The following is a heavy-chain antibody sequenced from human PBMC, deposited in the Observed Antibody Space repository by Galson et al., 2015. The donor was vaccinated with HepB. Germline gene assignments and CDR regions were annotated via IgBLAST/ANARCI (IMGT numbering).Heavy chain of an antibody. J-gene: IGHJ3*02. V-gene: IGHV3-30*18. Sequence: SLRLSCAASGFTFSSYGMHWVCQAPGKGLEWVAVISYDGSNKYYADSVKGRFTISRDNSKNTLYLQMNSLRAEDTAVYYCAKADPRLSDAFDIWGQGTMVTVSS. CDR3: AKADPRLSDAFDI. CDR2: ISYDGSNK. CDR1: GFTFSSYG.